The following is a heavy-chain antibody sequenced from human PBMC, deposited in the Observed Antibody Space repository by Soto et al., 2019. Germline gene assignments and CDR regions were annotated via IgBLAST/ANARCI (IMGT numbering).Heavy chain of an antibody. CDR2: ISGSGGST. D-gene: IGHD2-15*01. V-gene: IGHV3-23*01. CDR3: ARAGALPLATRNCFDP. CDR1: GFTFSSYA. J-gene: IGHJ5*02. Sequence: EVQLLESGGGLVQPGGSLRLSCAASGFTFSSYAMSWVRQAPGKGLEWVSAISGSGGSTYYADSVKGRFTISRDNSKNTLYLQMNSLRAEDTAVYYCARAGALPLATRNCFDPWGQGTLVTVSS.